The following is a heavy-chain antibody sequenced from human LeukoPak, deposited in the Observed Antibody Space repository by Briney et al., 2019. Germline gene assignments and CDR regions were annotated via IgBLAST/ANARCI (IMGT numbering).Heavy chain of an antibody. CDR2: INPNSGGT. CDR3: ARDQFPRAYYYDSSGYRPNDY. CDR1: GYTFTGYY. J-gene: IGHJ4*02. Sequence: ASVKVSCKASGYTFTGYYMHWVRQAPGQGLEWMGWINPNSGGTNYGQKFQGRVTMTRDTSISTAYMELSRLRSDDTAVYYCARDQFPRAYYYDSSGYRPNDYWGQGTLVTVSS. V-gene: IGHV1-2*02. D-gene: IGHD3-22*01.